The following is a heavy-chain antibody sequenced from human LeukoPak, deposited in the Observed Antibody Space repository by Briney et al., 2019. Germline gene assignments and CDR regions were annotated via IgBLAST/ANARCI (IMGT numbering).Heavy chain of an antibody. CDR1: GYTFTGYY. D-gene: IGHD6-6*01. CDR3: ARDREYSS. J-gene: IGHJ4*02. Sequence: GASVKVSCKASGYTFTGYYMHWGRQAPGQGLEWMGWINPNSGGTNYAQKFQGRVTMTRDTAISTAYMELSRLRADDTAVYYCARDREYSSWGQGTLVTVSS. CDR2: INPNSGGT. V-gene: IGHV1-2*02.